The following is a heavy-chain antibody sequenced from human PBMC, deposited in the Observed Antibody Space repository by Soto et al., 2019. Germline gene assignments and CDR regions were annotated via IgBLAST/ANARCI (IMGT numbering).Heavy chain of an antibody. J-gene: IGHJ5*02. Sequence: SSVKVSCKSSGFTFTSYAIHWLRQAPGQRPQWMGWINGGSGNTKYSQDFQGRVTFTRDTFATTAYLELSSLRSEDTAVYYCARVPPWGNSAGDYYIQHYDTWGQGTPVTVSS. CDR3: ARVPPWGNSAGDYYIQHYDT. V-gene: IGHV1-3*01. CDR1: GFTFTSYA. D-gene: IGHD3-10*01. CDR2: INGGSGNT.